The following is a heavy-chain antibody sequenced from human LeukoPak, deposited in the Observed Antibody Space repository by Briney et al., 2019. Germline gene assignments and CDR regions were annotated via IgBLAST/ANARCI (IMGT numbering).Heavy chain of an antibody. CDR1: GGSISISNYY. Sequence: SETLSLTCTVSGGSISISNYYWDWIRQAPGKGLEWIGTIYYSGQTYYNPSLKSRVTISVDTSKNHFSLKLTSVTAADTAVYYCAREKGYMVRGKLGYWGQGTLVTVSS. J-gene: IGHJ4*02. CDR2: IYYSGQT. CDR3: AREKGYMVRGKLGY. D-gene: IGHD3-10*01. V-gene: IGHV4-39*07.